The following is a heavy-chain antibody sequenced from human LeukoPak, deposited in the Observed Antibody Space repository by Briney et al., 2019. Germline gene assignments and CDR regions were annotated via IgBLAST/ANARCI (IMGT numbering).Heavy chain of an antibody. V-gene: IGHV1-18*01. Sequence: ASVKVSCKASGYTFTSYGISWVRQAPGQGLEWMGWISAENGNTKYAPEFQGRVTMTTDISTSTAYMELRSLRSDDTALYYCARVDLVVVPAARNYFDYWGQGTLVTVSS. CDR3: ARVDLVVVPAARNYFDY. D-gene: IGHD2-2*03. CDR1: GYTFTSYG. CDR2: ISAENGNT. J-gene: IGHJ4*02.